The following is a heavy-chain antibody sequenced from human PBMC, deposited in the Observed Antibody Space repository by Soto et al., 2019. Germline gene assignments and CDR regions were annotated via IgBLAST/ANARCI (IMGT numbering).Heavy chain of an antibody. V-gene: IGHV4-34*01. D-gene: IGHD4-17*01. J-gene: IGHJ4*02. Sequence: SETLSLSCAVYGGSFSGYYWTWIRQPPGTGLEWIGEINHSGSTNYNPSLKSRVTISVDRSKSQFSLKLSSVTAADTAVYYCARASTTVTTLDYWGQGTLVTVSS. CDR2: INHSGST. CDR1: GGSFSGYY. CDR3: ARASTTVTTLDY.